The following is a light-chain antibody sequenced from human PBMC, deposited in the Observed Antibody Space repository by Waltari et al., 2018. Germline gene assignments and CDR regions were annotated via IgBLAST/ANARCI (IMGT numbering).Light chain of an antibody. CDR1: GGAVGGLDF. J-gene: IGLJ2*01. Sequence: QPALTKPPPLSAPPGRSTPSSSTGTGGAVGGLDFVPCYQQHPGKAPQLIIYDVNKRPSGVSHRFSASKSGNTASLTIFGLQAEDEADYYCISYTSTTTYVVVGGGTKLTVL. CDR3: ISYTSTTTYVV. V-gene: IGLV2-14*03. CDR2: DVN.